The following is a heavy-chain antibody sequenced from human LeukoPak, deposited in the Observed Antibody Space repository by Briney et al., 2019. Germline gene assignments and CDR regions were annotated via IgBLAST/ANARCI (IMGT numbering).Heavy chain of an antibody. CDR2: IYHSGST. J-gene: IGHJ4*02. D-gene: IGHD1-1*01. Sequence: PSQTLSLTCTVSGGSISSGGYYWSWIRQPPGKGLEWIGYIYHSGSTYYNPSLKSRVTISVDRSKNQFSLKLSSVTAADTAVYYCARTTGTETLGFDYWGQGTLVTVSS. CDR3: ARTTGTETLGFDY. V-gene: IGHV4-30-2*01. CDR1: GGSISSGGYY.